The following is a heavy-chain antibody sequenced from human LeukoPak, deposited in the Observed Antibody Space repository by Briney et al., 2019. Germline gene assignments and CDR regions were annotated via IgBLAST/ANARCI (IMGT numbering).Heavy chain of an antibody. V-gene: IGHV3-30*18. J-gene: IGHJ4*02. Sequence: GGSLRLSCAASGFTLSSYSMNWVRQAPGKGLEWVAVISYDGSNKYYADSVKGRFTISRDNSKNTLYLQMNSLRAEDTAVYYCAKSAWPGSSWTPFDYWGQGTLVTVSS. D-gene: IGHD6-13*01. CDR3: AKSAWPGSSWTPFDY. CDR2: ISYDGSNK. CDR1: GFTLSSYS.